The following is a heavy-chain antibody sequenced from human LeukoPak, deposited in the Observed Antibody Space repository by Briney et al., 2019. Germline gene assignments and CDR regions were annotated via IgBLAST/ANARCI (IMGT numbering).Heavy chain of an antibody. Sequence: GASVKVSCKASGYTFTSYYMHWVRHAPGQRLGWMGIIKPSGGSTSYAQTFPGRVTMPRDMSTSTVHMELSSLRSEDTAVYYCATVSSHKKNNHGSGFDYWGQGTLVTVSS. J-gene: IGHJ4*02. CDR2: IKPSGGST. CDR1: GYTFTSYY. CDR3: ATVSSHKKNNHGSGFDY. D-gene: IGHD3-10*01. V-gene: IGHV1-46*01.